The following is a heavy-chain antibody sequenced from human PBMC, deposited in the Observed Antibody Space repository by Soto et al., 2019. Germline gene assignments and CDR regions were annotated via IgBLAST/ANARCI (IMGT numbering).Heavy chain of an antibody. CDR2: IDPSDSQT. D-gene: IGHD3-22*01. V-gene: IGHV5-10-1*01. Sequence: GESLKISCKGSGYSFAGYWITWVRQKPGKGLEWMGRIDPSDSQTYYSPSFRGHVTISVTKSITTVFLQWSSPRASDTAMYYCARQIYDSDTGPDFQYYFDSWGQGTPVTVSS. CDR1: GYSFAGYW. J-gene: IGHJ4*02. CDR3: ARQIYDSDTGPDFQYYFDS.